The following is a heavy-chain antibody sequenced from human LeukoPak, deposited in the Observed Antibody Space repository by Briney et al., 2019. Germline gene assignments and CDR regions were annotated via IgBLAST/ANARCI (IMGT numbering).Heavy chain of an antibody. J-gene: IGHJ4*02. V-gene: IGHV3-7*01. CDR2: IKEDGSEK. CDR1: GFTFRGYW. CDR3: TRGDSSSKIDY. D-gene: IGHD6-6*01. Sequence: PGGSLRLSCAASGFTFRGYWMSWARQAPGKGQEWVANIKEDGSEKYYVDSVKGRFTISRDNAKNSLNLQMDSLRVEDTAVYYCTRGDSSSKIDYWGQGTLVTVSS.